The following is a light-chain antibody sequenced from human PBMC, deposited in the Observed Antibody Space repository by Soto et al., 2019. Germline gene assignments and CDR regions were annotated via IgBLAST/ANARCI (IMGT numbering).Light chain of an antibody. J-gene: IGKJ1*01. CDR3: QQRRT. Sequence: DIQMTQSPSSLSASVGDRVTITCRASQSISSYLNWYQQKPGKAPKLLIYAASTLQSGVPSRLSGSGSGKDFTLTISSLQPKDSATYYCQQRRTFGQGTKVDIK. CDR2: AAS. V-gene: IGKV1-39*01. CDR1: QSISSY.